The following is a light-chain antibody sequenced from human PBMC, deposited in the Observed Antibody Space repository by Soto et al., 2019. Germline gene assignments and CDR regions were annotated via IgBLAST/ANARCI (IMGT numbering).Light chain of an antibody. Sequence: DIQMTPSPSSLSASVVDRVTITCRASQSISSYLNWYQQKPGKAPKLLIYAASSLQSGVPSRFSGSGSGTDFTLTISSLQPEDFATYYCQQSYSTLGITFGQGTRLEIK. J-gene: IGKJ5*01. V-gene: IGKV1-39*01. CDR1: QSISSY. CDR2: AAS. CDR3: QQSYSTLGIT.